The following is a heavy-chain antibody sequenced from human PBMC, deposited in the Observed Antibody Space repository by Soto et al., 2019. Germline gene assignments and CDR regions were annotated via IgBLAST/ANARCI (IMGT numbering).Heavy chain of an antibody. J-gene: IGHJ4*02. CDR3: AHYDSSGYFSHFDS. CDR2: VYWNDER. V-gene: IGHV2-5*01. CDR1: GFSLTTTGVG. Sequence: QIALQESGPTVVKPTQTLTLTCTFSGFSLTTTGVGVGWIRHAPGKALEWLAMVYWNDERRYSPSLKNRLTITQDTSKNQVVLTMTYMDPVDTATYFCAHYDSSGYFSHFDSWGQGTLVTVSS. D-gene: IGHD3-22*01.